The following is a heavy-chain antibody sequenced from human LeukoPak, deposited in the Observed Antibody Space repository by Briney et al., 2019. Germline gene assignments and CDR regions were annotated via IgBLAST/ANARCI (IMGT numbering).Heavy chain of an antibody. CDR1: GFTFSSYA. J-gene: IGHJ6*02. V-gene: IGHV3-30-3*01. CDR3: ARDKGYYDSSGYYPYYYYYGMDV. CDR2: ISYEGSNK. Sequence: GGSLRLSCAASGFTFSSYAMHWVRQAPGKGLEWVAVISYEGSNKYYADSVKGRFTISRDNSKNTLYLQRNSLRAEDTAVYYCARDKGYYDSSGYYPYYYYYGMDVWGQGTTVTVSS. D-gene: IGHD3-22*01.